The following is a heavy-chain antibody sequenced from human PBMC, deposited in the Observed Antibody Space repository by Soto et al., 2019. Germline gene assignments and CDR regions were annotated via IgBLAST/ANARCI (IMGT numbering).Heavy chain of an antibody. D-gene: IGHD3-3*01. J-gene: IGHJ6*03. Sequence: PSETLSLTCTVSGGSISSYYWGWIRQPPGKGLEWIGSIYYSGSTYYNPSLKSRVTISVDTSKNQFSLKLSSVTAADTAVYYCARVLRFLEWLSFYYMDVWGKGTTVTVSS. CDR1: GGSISSYY. CDR3: ARVLRFLEWLSFYYMDV. CDR2: IYYSGST. V-gene: IGHV4-39*01.